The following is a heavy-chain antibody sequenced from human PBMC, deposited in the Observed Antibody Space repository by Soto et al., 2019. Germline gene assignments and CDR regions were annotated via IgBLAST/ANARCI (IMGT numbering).Heavy chain of an antibody. CDR1: GYIFTSYG. V-gene: IGHV1-18*01. J-gene: IGHJ5*02. Sequence: QVQMVQSGAEVKKPGASVKVSCKASGYIFTSYGISWVRQARGQGLEWMGWINVFNGNTNYAENLQGRVTMTRDTSTNTAYMELRSLRSDDTAVYYCARGYGNDGVDPWGQGTLVTFSS. CDR2: INVFNGNT. D-gene: IGHD1-1*01. CDR3: ARGYGNDGVDP.